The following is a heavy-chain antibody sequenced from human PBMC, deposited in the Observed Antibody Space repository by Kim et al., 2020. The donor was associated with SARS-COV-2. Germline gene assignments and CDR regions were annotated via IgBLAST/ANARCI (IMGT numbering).Heavy chain of an antibody. CDR1: GFTVSSNY. J-gene: IGHJ5*02. CDR2: IYSGGST. Sequence: GGSLRLSCAASGFTVSSNYMSWVRQAPGKGLEWVSVIYSGGSTYYADSVKGRFTISRDNSKNTRYRQMNSLRAEDTAVYYCAREVHGRWFDPWGQGTLVT. CDR3: AREVHGRWFDP. V-gene: IGHV3-66*01. D-gene: IGHD1-26*01.